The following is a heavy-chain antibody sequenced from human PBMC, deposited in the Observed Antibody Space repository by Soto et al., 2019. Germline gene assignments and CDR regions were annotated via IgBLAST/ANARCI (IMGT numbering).Heavy chain of an antibody. CDR3: PRDGVRGNSSPRGMDV. J-gene: IGHJ6*02. CDR2: ISSSSSTI. CDR1: GFTFSSYS. Sequence: GGSLRLSCAASGFTFSSYSMNWVRQAPGKGLEWVSYISSSSSTIYYADSVKGRFTISRDNAKNSLYLQMNSLRDEDTAVYYCPRDGVRGNSSPRGMDVWGQGTTVTVSS. D-gene: IGHD3-10*01. V-gene: IGHV3-48*02.